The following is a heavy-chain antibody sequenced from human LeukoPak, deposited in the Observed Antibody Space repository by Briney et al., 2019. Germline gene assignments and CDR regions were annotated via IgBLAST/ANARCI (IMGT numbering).Heavy chain of an antibody. CDR2: ISGSGGST. CDR3: ARGRSYCSSTSCYNWFDP. D-gene: IGHD2-2*01. CDR1: GFTFSSYA. V-gene: IGHV3-23*01. J-gene: IGHJ5*02. Sequence: GGSLRLSCAASGFTFSSYATSWVRQAPGKGLEWVSAISGSGGSTYYADSVKGRFTISRDNSKNTLYMQMNSLRGEDTAVYYCARGRSYCSSTSCYNWFDPWGQGTLVTVSS.